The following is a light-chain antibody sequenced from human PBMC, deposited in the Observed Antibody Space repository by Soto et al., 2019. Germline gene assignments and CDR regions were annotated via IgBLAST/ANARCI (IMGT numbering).Light chain of an antibody. J-gene: IGLJ2*01. CDR2: DVS. Sequence: QSALTQPRSVSGSPGQSVTISCIGTSSDVGGYNYVSWYQQHPGKVPKLMIYDVSKRPSGVPDRFSGSKSGNTASLTISGLQAEDESDYYCCSYAGTYTVIFGGGTKLTVL. CDR3: CSYAGTYTVI. V-gene: IGLV2-11*01. CDR1: SSDVGGYNY.